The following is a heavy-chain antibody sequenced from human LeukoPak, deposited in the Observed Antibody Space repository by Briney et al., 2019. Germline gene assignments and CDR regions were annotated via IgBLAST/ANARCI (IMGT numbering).Heavy chain of an antibody. CDR1: GGSISSYY. CDR2: IYTSGST. CDR3: ARDWASTVTTFYYGTDV. J-gene: IGHJ6*02. V-gene: IGHV4-4*07. Sequence: SETLSLTCTVSGGSISSYYWSWIRQPAGKGLEWIGRIYTSGSTNYNPSLKSRVTMSVDTSKNQFSLKLSSVTAADTAVYYCARDWASTVTTFYYGTDVWGQGTTVTVSS. D-gene: IGHD4-17*01.